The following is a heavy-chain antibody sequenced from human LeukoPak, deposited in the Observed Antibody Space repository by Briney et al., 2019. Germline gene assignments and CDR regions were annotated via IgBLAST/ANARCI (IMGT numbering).Heavy chain of an antibody. CDR3: ARDLRTPGFFDY. CDR1: GFTFNNYW. Sequence: GGSLRLSCAASGFTFNNYWMNWVRQAPGKGLEWVANIEQDGSEKYYVDSVQSRFTISRDNAKNSLSLQMNSLRAEDTAVYYCARDLRTPGFFDYWGQGTLVTVSS. CDR2: IEQDGSEK. V-gene: IGHV3-7*01. J-gene: IGHJ4*02.